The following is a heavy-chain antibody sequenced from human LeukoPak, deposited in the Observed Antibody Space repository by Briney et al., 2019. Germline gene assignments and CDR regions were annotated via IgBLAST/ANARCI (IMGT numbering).Heavy chain of an antibody. CDR1: GYSISSGYY. D-gene: IGHD3-22*01. CDR3: ARGEYYYDSSGYYYAGPIFDY. V-gene: IGHV4-38-2*02. Sequence: SETLSLTCTVSGYSISSGYYWGWIRQPPGKGLEWIGSIYHSGSTYYNPSLKSRVTISVDTSKNQFSLKLSSVTAADTAVYYCARGEYYYDSSGYYYAGPIFDYWGQGTLVTVSS. CDR2: IYHSGST. J-gene: IGHJ4*02.